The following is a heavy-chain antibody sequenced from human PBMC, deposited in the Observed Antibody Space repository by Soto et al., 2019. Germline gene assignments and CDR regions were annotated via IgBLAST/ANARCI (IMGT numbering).Heavy chain of an antibody. CDR1: GDNFTKNV. Sequence: ASVKVSCKTSGDNFTKNVFTWVRQAPGQGLEWMGGTIPAIGKTHYVEKFQGRVTISVDDATRTVYMEVRDLTSEDTAIYYCARGPFRPSAIDVWGQGTTVTVSS. D-gene: IGHD3-10*01. V-gene: IGHV1-69*13. CDR3: ARGPFRPSAIDV. J-gene: IGHJ6*02. CDR2: TIPAIGKT.